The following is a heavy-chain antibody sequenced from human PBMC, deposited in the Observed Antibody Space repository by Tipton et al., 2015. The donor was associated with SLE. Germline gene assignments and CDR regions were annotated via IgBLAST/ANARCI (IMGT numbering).Heavy chain of an antibody. CDR3: ARDDVRTVTRRGFDY. V-gene: IGHV4-30-4*01. CDR1: GGSISSGDYY. Sequence: TLSLTCTVSGGSISSGDYYWSWIRQPPGKGLEWIGYIYYSGSTYYNPSLKSRVTISVDTSKNQFSLKLSSVTAADTAVYYCARDDVRTVTRRGFDYWGQGPRSPSPQ. D-gene: IGHD4-11*01. J-gene: IGHJ4*02. CDR2: IYYSGST.